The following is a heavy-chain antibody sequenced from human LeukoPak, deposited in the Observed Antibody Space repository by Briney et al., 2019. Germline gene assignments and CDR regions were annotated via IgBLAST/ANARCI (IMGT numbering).Heavy chain of an antibody. J-gene: IGHJ3*02. Sequence: HPSETLSLTCTVSGGSISSYYWSWIRQPPGKGLEWIGYIYYSGSTNYNPSLKSRVTISVDTSKNQFSLKLSSVTAADTAVYYCARFTVVTRAFDIWGQGTMVTVSS. V-gene: IGHV4-59*01. D-gene: IGHD4-23*01. CDR1: GGSISSYY. CDR2: IYYSGST. CDR3: ARFTVVTRAFDI.